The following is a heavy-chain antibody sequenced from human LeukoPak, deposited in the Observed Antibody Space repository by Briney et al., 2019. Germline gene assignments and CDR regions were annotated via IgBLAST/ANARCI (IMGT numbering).Heavy chain of an antibody. CDR1: GFTFSSYS. CDR3: ARDFRQDNWFDP. CDR2: ISSSSSYI. Sequence: GGSLRLSCAASGFTFSSYSMNWVRQAPGKGLEWVSSISSSSSYIYYADSVKGRFTISRDNAKNSLYLQMNSLRAEDTAVYYCARDFRQDNWFDPWGQGTLVTVSS. V-gene: IGHV3-21*01. J-gene: IGHJ5*02.